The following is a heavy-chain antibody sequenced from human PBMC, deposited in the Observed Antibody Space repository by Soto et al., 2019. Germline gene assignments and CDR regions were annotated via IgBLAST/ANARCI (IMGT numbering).Heavy chain of an antibody. V-gene: IGHV3-15*01. J-gene: IGHJ4*02. CDR2: IKSKTDGGTT. D-gene: IGHD2-15*01. Sequence: EVQLVESGGGLVKPGGSLRLSCAASGFTFSNAWMSWVRQVPGKGLEWVGRIKSKTDGGTTDYAAPVKGRFTISRDDSKNTLYLQMNSLKTEDTAVYYCTSRYCSGGSCYDWGQGTLVTVSS. CDR1: GFTFSNAW. CDR3: TSRYCSGGSCYD.